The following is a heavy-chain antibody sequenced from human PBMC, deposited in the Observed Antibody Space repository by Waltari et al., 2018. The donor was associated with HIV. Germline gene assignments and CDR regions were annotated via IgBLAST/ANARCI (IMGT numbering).Heavy chain of an antibody. J-gene: IGHJ3*02. D-gene: IGHD6-19*01. CDR3: ATGNRGSGWGTKLLDAFDI. CDR1: GYTLTELS. V-gene: IGHV1-24*01. Sequence: QVQLVQSGAEVKKPGASVKVSCKVSGYTLTELSMHWVRQAPGKGLEWMGGVDPTEGETTYAQKFQGRVTMTEDTSTDTAYMELSSLRSEDTAVYYCATGNRGSGWGTKLLDAFDIWGQGTMVTVSS. CDR2: VDPTEGET.